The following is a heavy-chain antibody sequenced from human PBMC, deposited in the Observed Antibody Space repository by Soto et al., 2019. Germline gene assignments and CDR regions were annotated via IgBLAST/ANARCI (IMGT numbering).Heavy chain of an antibody. CDR2: INQSGSA. D-gene: IGHD2-15*01. V-gene: IGHV4-34*01. CDR1: GGSFSGYY. J-gene: IGHJ6*02. Sequence: SETLSLTCAVYGGSFSGYYWSWIRQPPGKGLEWIGEINQSGSANYSPSLKSRVTISVDTSKNQFSLKLSSVTAADTAVYYFASAVAAQNEGYYYYGLDVWGQGTTVTVSS. CDR3: ASAVAAQNEGYYYYGLDV.